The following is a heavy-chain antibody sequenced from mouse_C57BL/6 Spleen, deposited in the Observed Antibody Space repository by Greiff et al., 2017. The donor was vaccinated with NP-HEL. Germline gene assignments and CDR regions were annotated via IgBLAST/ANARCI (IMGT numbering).Heavy chain of an antibody. J-gene: IGHJ4*01. CDR3: ATYGSSPFAMDY. CDR1: GYTFTTYP. CDR2: FHPYNDDT. V-gene: IGHV1-47*01. Sequence: VHLVESGAELVKPGASVKMSCKASGYTFTTYPIEWMKQNHGKSLEWIGNFHPYNDDTKYNEKFKGKATLTVEKSSSTVYLELSRLTSDDSAVYYCATYGSSPFAMDYWGQGTSVTVSS. D-gene: IGHD1-1*01.